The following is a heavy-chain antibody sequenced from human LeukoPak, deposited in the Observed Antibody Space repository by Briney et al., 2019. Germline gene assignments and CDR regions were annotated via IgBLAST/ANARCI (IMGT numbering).Heavy chain of an antibody. CDR2: ISSNGGST. V-gene: IGHV3-64*01. J-gene: IGHJ4*02. CDR3: ARSIAVAGRIQLFDY. D-gene: IGHD6-19*01. CDR1: GFTFSSYA. Sequence: PGGSLRLSCAASGFTFSSYAMHWVRQAPGKGLEYVSAISSNGGSTYYANSVKGRFTISRDNSKNTLYLQMGSLRAEDMAVYYWARSIAVAGRIQLFDYWGQGTLVTVSS.